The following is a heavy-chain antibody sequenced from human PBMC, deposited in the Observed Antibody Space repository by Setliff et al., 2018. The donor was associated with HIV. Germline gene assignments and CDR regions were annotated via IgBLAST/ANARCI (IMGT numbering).Heavy chain of an antibody. J-gene: IGHJ6*02. Sequence: SETLSLTCTVSGGSISGSSYHWGWIRQTPGKGLEWIGSIYHSGSTYYKPSLKSRVTISVDTSKNQVSLKLSSVTASDTAVYYCARARYIVIRGDAGMDVWGPGTTVTVSS. CDR3: ARARYIVIRGDAGMDV. D-gene: IGHD3-10*01. CDR2: IYHSGST. V-gene: IGHV4-39*07. CDR1: GGSISGSSYH.